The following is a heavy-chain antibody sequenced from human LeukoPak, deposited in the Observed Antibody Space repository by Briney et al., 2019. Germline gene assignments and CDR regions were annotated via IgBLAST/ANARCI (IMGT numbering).Heavy chain of an antibody. Sequence: ASVKVSCKGSGYTFSDYGITWVRQAPGQGLEWMGWISAYNGNTNYAQKFQGRVTMTTDTSTSTAYMELRGLRSNDTAVYYCARGGEVESQDRVYYYDMDVWGEGTTVTVSS. CDR1: GYTFSDYG. V-gene: IGHV1-18*01. CDR2: ISAYNGNT. CDR3: ARGGEVESQDRVYYYDMDV. J-gene: IGHJ6*03. D-gene: IGHD1-26*01.